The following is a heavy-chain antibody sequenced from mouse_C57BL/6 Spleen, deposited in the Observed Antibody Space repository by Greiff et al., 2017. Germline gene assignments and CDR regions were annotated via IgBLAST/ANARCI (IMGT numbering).Heavy chain of an antibody. J-gene: IGHJ4*01. V-gene: IGHV1-82*01. CDR2: IYPGDGDT. Sequence: QVQLQQSGPELVKPGASVKISCKASGYAFSSSWMNWVKQRPGKGLEWIGRIYPGDGDTNYNGKFKGKATLTADKSSSTAYMQLSSLTSEASAVYFCAKVGLDYAMDYWGQGTSVTVSS. CDR3: AKVGLDYAMDY. D-gene: IGHD1-3*01. CDR1: GYAFSSSW.